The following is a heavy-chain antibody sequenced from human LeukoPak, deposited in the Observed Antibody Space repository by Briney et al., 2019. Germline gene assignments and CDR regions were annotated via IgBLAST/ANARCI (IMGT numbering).Heavy chain of an antibody. J-gene: IGHJ6*03. V-gene: IGHV3-30-3*01. CDR2: ISYDGSNK. Sequence: GSLRLSCAASGFTFSSYAMHWVRQAPGKGLEWVALISYDGSNKYYADSVKGRFTISRDNAKNTLYLQMNSLRAEDTAVYYCARDRQYYDFWSGSYYYYMDVWGKGTTVTVSS. D-gene: IGHD3-3*01. CDR1: GFTFSSYA. CDR3: ARDRQYYDFWSGSYYYYMDV.